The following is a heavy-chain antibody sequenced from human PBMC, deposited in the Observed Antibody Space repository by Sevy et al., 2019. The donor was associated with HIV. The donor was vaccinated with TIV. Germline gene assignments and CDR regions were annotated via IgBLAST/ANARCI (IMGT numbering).Heavy chain of an antibody. CDR2: IYYSGST. J-gene: IGHJ4*02. D-gene: IGHD2-21*02. V-gene: IGHV4-39*01. Sequence: SETLSLTCTVSGGSISSSSDYWGWIRQPPGKGLEWIGSIYYSGSTYYNPSLKSRVTISVDTSKNQFSLKLSSVTAADTAVYYCAALAYCGGDCYSFDYWGQGTLVTVSS. CDR1: GGSISSSSDY. CDR3: AALAYCGGDCYSFDY.